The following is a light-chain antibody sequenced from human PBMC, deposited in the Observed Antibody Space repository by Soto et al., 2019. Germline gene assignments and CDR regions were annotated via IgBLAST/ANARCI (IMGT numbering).Light chain of an antibody. CDR2: DVS. CDR3: CSYAGSNYV. CDR1: SSDVGGYNY. V-gene: IGLV2-11*01. J-gene: IGLJ1*01. Sequence: QSALAQPASVSGSPGQSVTISCTGTSSDVGGYNYVSWYQQHPGKAPKLMIYDVSKGPSGVPDRFSGSKSGNTASLTISGLQAEDEADYYCCSYAGSNYVFGTGTKVTVL.